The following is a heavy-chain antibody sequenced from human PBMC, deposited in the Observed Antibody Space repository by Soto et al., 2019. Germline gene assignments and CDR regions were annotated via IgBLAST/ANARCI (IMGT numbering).Heavy chain of an antibody. CDR2: ISYDGTKK. V-gene: IGHV3-30*18. J-gene: IGHJ4*02. Sequence: GGSLRLSWAASWLTFRTYGMHWVRQAPGKGLEWVADISYDGTKKFYIDSVKGRFTISRDNSKNTLYLQMNGLRTEDTAVYYCAQEAPGGWHFFDSSGKGTLVTVSS. CDR3: AQEAPGGWHFFDS. D-gene: IGHD6-19*01. CDR1: WLTFRTYG.